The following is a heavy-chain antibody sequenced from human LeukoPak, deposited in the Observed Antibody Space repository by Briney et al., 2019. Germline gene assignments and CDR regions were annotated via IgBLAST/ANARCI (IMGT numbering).Heavy chain of an antibody. D-gene: IGHD1-1*01. V-gene: IGHV4-34*01. CDR2: INHSGST. CDR1: GGSFSGYY. CDR3: ARSAGTMTP. Sequence: SSETLSLTCAVYGGSFSGYYWSWIRQPPGKGLEWIGEINHSGSTYYNPSLKSRVTISVDTSKNQFSLKLSSVTAADTAVYYCARSAGTMTPWGQGTLVTVSS. J-gene: IGHJ5*02.